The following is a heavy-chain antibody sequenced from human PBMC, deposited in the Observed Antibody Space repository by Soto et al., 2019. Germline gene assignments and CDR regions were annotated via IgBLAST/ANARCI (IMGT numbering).Heavy chain of an antibody. D-gene: IGHD2-21*02. J-gene: IGHJ4*02. CDR3: ARRYGDPSSPAGFDY. CDR2: VSPYNGNR. CDR1: GYTFTNYG. V-gene: IGHV1-18*01. Sequence: QVQLVQSGAEVKKSGASVKASCKASGYTFTNYGISWVRQAPGQGLEWMGWVSPYNGNRYYAQKFHGRLTLTTDNSTNTAFMELRSLSPGDTAIYYCARRYGDPSSPAGFDYWGQGTLVTVSS.